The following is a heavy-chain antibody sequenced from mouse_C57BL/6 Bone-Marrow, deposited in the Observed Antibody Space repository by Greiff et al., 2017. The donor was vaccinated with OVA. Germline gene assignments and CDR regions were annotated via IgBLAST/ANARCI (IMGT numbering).Heavy chain of an antibody. CDR2: IYPRSGNT. V-gene: IGHV1-81*01. J-gene: IGHJ2*01. CDR1: GYTFTSYG. D-gene: IGHD1-1*01. Sequence: QVQLQQSGAELARPGASVKLSCKASGYTFTSYGISWVKQRTGQGLEWIGEIYPRSGNTYYNEKFKGKATLTADKSSSTAYMELRSLTSEDSAVYFCASRTTVVGGDYWGQGTTLTVSS. CDR3: ASRTTVVGGDY.